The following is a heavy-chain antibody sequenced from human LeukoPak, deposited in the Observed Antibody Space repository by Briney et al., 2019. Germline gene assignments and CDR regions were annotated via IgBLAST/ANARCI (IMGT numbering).Heavy chain of an antibody. J-gene: IGHJ4*02. CDR1: GFTFSSYS. D-gene: IGHD6-19*01. Sequence: AGGSLRLSCAASGFTFSSYSMNWVRQAPGKGLEWVSSISSSSRYIYYADSVKGRFTISRDNAKNSLFLQMNSLRAEDTALYYCARIVAGTNYFDYWGQGSLVTVSS. V-gene: IGHV3-21*01. CDR3: ARIVAGTNYFDY. CDR2: ISSSSRYI.